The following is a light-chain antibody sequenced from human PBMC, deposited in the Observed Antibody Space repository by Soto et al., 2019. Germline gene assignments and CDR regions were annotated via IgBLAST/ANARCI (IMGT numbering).Light chain of an antibody. Sequence: EIVLTQSPGTLSLAPGERATLSCRASQSVSSYLAWYQQKPGQAPRLLIYDASNRETGIPARFSGSGAGTDFTLTISRLEPEDFAVDYCQQYGSSPWTFGQGTKVDIK. CDR2: DAS. CDR3: QQYGSSPWT. J-gene: IGKJ1*01. V-gene: IGKV3-20*01. CDR1: QSVSSY.